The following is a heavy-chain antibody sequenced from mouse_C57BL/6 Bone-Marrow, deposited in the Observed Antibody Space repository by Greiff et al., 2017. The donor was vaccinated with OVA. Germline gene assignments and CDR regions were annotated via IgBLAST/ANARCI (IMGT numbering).Heavy chain of an antibody. CDR1: GYAFSSSW. V-gene: IGHV1-82*01. J-gene: IGHJ4*01. CDR3: ARSGSVYYAMDY. Sequence: VQLVESGPELVKPGASVKISCKASGYAFSSSWMNWVKQRPGKGLEWIGRIYPGDGDTNYNGKFKGKATLTADKSSSTAYMQLSSLTSEDSAVYFCARSGSVYYAMDYWGQGTSVTVSS. D-gene: IGHD1-3*01. CDR2: IYPGDGDT.